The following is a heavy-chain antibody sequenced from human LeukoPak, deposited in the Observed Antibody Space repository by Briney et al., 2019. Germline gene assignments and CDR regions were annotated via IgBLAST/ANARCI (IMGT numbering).Heavy chain of an antibody. CDR3: ARATVVVPAAMPFDY. CDR1: GGSISSGSYY. Sequence: PSQTLSLTCTVSGGSISSGSYYWSWIRQPAGKGLEGIGRIYTSGSTNYNPSLKRRVTISVDTSKYQFSLKLSSVTAADTAVYYCARATVVVPAAMPFDYWGQGTLVTVSS. V-gene: IGHV4-61*02. D-gene: IGHD2-2*01. CDR2: IYTSGST. J-gene: IGHJ4*02.